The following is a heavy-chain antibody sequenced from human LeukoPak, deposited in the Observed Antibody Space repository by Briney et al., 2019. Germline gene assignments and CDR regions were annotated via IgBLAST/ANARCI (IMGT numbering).Heavy chain of an antibody. CDR1: GFSFSDHY. J-gene: IGHJ4*02. D-gene: IGHD3-22*01. CDR3: ARGPDYYYDSNGSFDY. Sequence: GGSLRLSCAASGFSFSDHYMAWIRQAPGKGLEWVSYVSGSGNTIYHADSVKGRFTISRDTAKNSVHLQMNSLRVDDTAVYYCARGPDYYYDSNGSFDYWGQGTLVTVSS. V-gene: IGHV3-11*01. CDR2: VSGSGNTI.